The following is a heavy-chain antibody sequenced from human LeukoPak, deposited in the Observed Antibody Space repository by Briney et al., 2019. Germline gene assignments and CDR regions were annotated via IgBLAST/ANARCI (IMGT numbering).Heavy chain of an antibody. CDR1: GFSCRIYV. J-gene: IGHJ4*02. V-gene: IGHV3-21*04. CDR2: INNGGSST. CDR3: ARRGTSSSWAHFDY. Sequence: PGGSLRLSCVCSGFSCRIYVMTWVRQAPGKGLEWVSTINNGGSSTWYADSVKGRFTMSRDHAKNSLYLQMNSLGAEDTAVYYCARRGTSSSWAHFDYWGQGTLVTVSS. D-gene: IGHD6-13*01.